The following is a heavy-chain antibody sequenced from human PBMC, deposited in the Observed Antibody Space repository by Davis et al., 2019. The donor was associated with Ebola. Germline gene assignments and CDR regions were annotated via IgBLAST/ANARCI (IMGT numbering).Heavy chain of an antibody. J-gene: IGHJ4*02. CDR3: ARHYTRNDELDF. CDR1: GYSFTNYW. Sequence: GGSLRLSCQGSGYSFTNYWITWVRQMPGKGLEWMGMIDTSGSYTKYNPSFQGHVTITSDKSSSIAFLEWTSLKASDTAMYFCARHYTRNDELDFWGQGTLVTVSS. V-gene: IGHV5-10-1*01. D-gene: IGHD1-1*01. CDR2: IDTSGSYT.